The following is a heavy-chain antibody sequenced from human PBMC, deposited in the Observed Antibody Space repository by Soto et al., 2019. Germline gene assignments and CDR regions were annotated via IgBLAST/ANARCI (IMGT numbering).Heavy chain of an antibody. CDR1: GFTFSSYA. CDR3: ARDRGLYSSSWFDY. CDR2: ISYDGSNK. V-gene: IGHV3-30-3*01. Sequence: PVGSLRLSCAASGFTFSSYAMHWVRRAPGKGLEWVAVISYDGSNKYYADSVKGRFTISRDNSKNTLYLQMNSLRAEDTAVYYCARDRGLYSSSWFDYWGQGTLVTVS. D-gene: IGHD6-13*01. J-gene: IGHJ4*02.